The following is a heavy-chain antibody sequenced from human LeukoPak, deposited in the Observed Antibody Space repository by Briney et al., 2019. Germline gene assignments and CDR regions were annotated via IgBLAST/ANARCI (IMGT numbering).Heavy chain of an antibody. CDR3: SRVAPGYSNYWSLYFEW. CDR2: IYHTGRA. D-gene: IGHD4-11*01. V-gene: IGHV4-38-2*02. CDR1: GYSINSGYY. Sequence: SETLSLTCSVSGYSINSGYYWAWIRQPPGKGLEWIAIIYHTGRAYYNPSLKSRVTISVDTSKNQFFLKLYSVIAADAAFYFCSRVAPGYSNYWSLYFEWWGQGTLVTVSS. J-gene: IGHJ4*02.